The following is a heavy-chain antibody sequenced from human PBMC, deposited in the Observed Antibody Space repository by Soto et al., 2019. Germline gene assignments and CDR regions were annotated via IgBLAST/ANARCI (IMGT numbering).Heavy chain of an antibody. Sequence: QVQLVQSGAEVKKPGSSVKVSCKASGGTFSSYAISWVRQAPGQGPEWMGGIIPIFGTANYAHKFQGRVTITADDSTSTAYMELSSLRSEDTAVYYCARAEWELLPVFDYWGQGSLVTVSS. CDR2: IIPIFGTA. CDR1: GGTFSSYA. CDR3: ARAEWELLPVFDY. V-gene: IGHV1-69*01. J-gene: IGHJ4*02. D-gene: IGHD1-26*01.